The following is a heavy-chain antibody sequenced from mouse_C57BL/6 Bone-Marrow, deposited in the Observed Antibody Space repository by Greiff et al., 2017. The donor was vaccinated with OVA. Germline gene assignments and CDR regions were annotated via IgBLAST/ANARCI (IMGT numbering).Heavy chain of an antibody. CDR2: ISSGSSTI. CDR3: ARCTH. Sequence: EVKVVESGGGLVKPGGSLKLSCAASGFTFSDYGMHWVRQAPEKGLEWVAYISSGSSTIYYADTVKGRFTISRDNAKNTLFLQMTSLRSEDTAMYYCARCTHWGQGTTLTVSS. J-gene: IGHJ2*01. V-gene: IGHV5-17*01. CDR1: GFTFSDYG.